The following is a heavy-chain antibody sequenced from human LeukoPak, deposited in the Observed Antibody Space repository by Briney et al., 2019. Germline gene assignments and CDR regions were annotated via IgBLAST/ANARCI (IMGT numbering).Heavy chain of an antibody. J-gene: IGHJ5*02. CDR3: ARVSSRSGTTGRNWLDP. D-gene: IGHD1-1*01. V-gene: IGHV6-1*01. CDR1: RDSVSSNSAA. CDR2: TYYRSKGYN. Sequence: SQTLSLTCAISRDSVSSNSAAWNWIRQSPSRVLEWLGRTYYRSKGYNDYAVSVKGRITINPDTSKNQFSLQLNSVTPEDTAVYYCARVSSRSGTTGRNWLDPWGQGTLVSVSS.